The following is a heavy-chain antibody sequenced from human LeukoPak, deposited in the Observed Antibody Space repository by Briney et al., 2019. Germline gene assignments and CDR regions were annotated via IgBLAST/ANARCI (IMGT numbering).Heavy chain of an antibody. CDR3: AREDGYNAPFDY. Sequence: GGSLRLSCAASGFTFSSYSMNWVRQAPGKGLVWVSVIYSGGVIYYADSVKGRFTISRDNSKNMLYLQMNSLRAEDTAVYYCAREDGYNAPFDYWGQGTLVTVSS. CDR1: GFTFSSYS. V-gene: IGHV3-53*01. J-gene: IGHJ4*02. CDR2: IYSGGVI. D-gene: IGHD5-24*01.